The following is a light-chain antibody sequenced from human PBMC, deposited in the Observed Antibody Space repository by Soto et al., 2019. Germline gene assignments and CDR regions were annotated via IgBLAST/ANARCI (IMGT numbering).Light chain of an antibody. V-gene: IGKV3-20*01. CDR1: QSVSSSF. J-gene: IGKJ1*01. CDR2: GAS. Sequence: EIVLTQSPGTLSLSPGERATLSCRASQSVSSSFLAWYHQKPGQAPRLLIYGASSRATGIPDRFSGSGSGTDLTLTISRLEPEDFALYYCQQYDNSRRTFGQGTKVEIK. CDR3: QQYDNSRRT.